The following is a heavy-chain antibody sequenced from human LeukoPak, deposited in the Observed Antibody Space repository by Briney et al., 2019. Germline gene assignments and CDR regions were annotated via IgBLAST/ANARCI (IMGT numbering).Heavy chain of an antibody. CDR1: GYTFTGYY. J-gene: IGHJ6*03. D-gene: IGHD2-21*01. CDR2: INPNSGGT. V-gene: IGHV1-2*02. Sequence: GASVKVSCKASGYTFTGYYMHWVRQAPGQGLEWMGWINPNSGGTNYAQKFQGRVTMTRDTSISTAYMELSRLRSDDTAVYYCARYCDYYYYYMDVWGKGTTVTVSS. CDR3: ARYCDYYYYYMDV.